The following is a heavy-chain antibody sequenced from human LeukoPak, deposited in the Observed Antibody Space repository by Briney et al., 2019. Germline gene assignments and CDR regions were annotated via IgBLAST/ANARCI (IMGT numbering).Heavy chain of an antibody. J-gene: IGHJ6*03. CDR1: GGSISSYY. CDR2: IYTSGST. D-gene: IGHD6-13*01. CDR3: ARYMAYSSSWSYYYYMDV. V-gene: IGHV4-4*07. Sequence: SETLSLTCTVSGGSISSYYWSWIRQPAGKGLEWIGRIYTSGSTNYNPSLKSRVTISVDKSKNQFSLKLNPVTAADTAVYYCARYMAYSSSWSYYYYMDVWGKGTTVTVSS.